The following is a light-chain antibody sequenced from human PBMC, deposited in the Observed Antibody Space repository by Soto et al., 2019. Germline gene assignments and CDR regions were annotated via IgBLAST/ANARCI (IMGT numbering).Light chain of an antibody. CDR2: DAS. CDR3: QQHSTWPWT. J-gene: IGKJ1*01. Sequence: EILLTQSPATLSLSPGERTTLSCRASQSVSSYFAWYQQSPGQAPRLLIYDASTRATGIPARFSGSGSGTDFPLTIRSLEPEDCAVYYCQQHSTWPWTFGQGTKVEIK. V-gene: IGKV3-11*01. CDR1: QSVSSY.